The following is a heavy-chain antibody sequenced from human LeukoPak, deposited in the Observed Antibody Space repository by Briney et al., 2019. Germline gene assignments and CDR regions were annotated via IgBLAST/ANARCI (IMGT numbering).Heavy chain of an antibody. D-gene: IGHD6-19*01. CDR2: ISYDGSNK. CDR3: ARDDPSGYSSGWAR. J-gene: IGHJ4*02. CDR1: GFTFSSYA. V-gene: IGHV3-30*04. Sequence: GRALRLSCAASGFTFSSYARHWVRQAPGKGLEWVAVISYDGSNKYYADSVKGRFTISRDNSKNTLYLQMNSLRAEDTAVYYCARDDPSGYSSGWARWGQGTLVTVSS.